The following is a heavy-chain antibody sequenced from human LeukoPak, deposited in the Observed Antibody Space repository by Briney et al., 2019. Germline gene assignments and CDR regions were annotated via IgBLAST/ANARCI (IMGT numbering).Heavy chain of an antibody. CDR1: GFTFSSYW. Sequence: PGGSLRLSCAASGFTFSSYWMSWVRQAPGKGLEWVANIKQDGSEKYYVDSVKGRFTISRDNAKNSLYLQMNSLRAEDTAVYYCARESSLVTRTSGWYRSFDYWGQGTLVTVSS. CDR2: IKQDGSEK. D-gene: IGHD6-19*01. V-gene: IGHV3-7*01. CDR3: ARESSLVTRTSGWYRSFDY. J-gene: IGHJ4*02.